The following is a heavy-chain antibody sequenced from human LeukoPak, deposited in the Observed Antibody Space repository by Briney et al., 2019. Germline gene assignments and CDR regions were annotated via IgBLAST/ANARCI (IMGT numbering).Heavy chain of an antibody. D-gene: IGHD2-2*01. J-gene: IGHJ6*02. CDR3: ARGSSTSSYHYYYYGMDV. V-gene: IGHV3-30-3*01. Sequence: GGSLRLSCAASGFTFSSYAMHWVRQAPGKGLEWVAVISYDGSNKYYADSVKGRFTISRDNSKNTLYLQMNSLRAEDTAVYYCARGSSTSSYHYYYYGMDVWGQGTTVTVSS. CDR2: ISYDGSNK. CDR1: GFTFSSYA.